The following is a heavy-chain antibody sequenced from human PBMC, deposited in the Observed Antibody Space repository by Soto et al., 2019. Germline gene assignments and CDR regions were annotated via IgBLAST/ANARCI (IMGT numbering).Heavy chain of an antibody. D-gene: IGHD1-7*01. CDR1: GGSFTSNNW. Sequence: SETLSLTCAVSGGSFTSNNWWTWVRQPPGQGLEWIGEIYRTGSTNYNPSLKGRVTISLDKSENQFSLKVTSLTAADTAVYYCASRDPGTSVDYWGQGTLVTVSS. CDR3: ASRDPGTSVDY. J-gene: IGHJ4*02. CDR2: IYRTGST. V-gene: IGHV4-4*02.